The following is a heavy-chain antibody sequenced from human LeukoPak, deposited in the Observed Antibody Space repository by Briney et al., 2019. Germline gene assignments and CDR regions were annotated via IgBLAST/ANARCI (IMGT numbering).Heavy chain of an antibody. D-gene: IGHD3-10*01. J-gene: IGHJ6*02. CDR1: GGTLSSYA. V-gene: IGHV1-69*04. CDR3: ARGHYYYGSGSYLGGYYYYGMDV. CDR2: IIPILGIA. Sequence: GSSVKVSCKASGGTLSSYAISWVRQAPGQGLEWMGRIIPILGIANYAQKFQGRVTITADKSTSTAYMELSSLRSEDTAVYYCARGHYYYGSGSYLGGYYYYGMDVWGQGTTVTVS.